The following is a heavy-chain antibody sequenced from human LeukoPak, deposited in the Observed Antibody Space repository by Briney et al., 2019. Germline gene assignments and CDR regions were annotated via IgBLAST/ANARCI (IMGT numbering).Heavy chain of an antibody. V-gene: IGHV4-39*01. Sequence: SETLSLTCTVSGGFISSSSYYWGWIRQPPGKGLEWIGSIYYSGSTYYNPSLKSRVTISVDTSKNQFSLKLSSVTAADTAVYYCARSSYYYDSSGYYYLDYWGQGTLVTVSS. CDR3: ARSSYYYDSSGYYYLDY. CDR2: IYYSGST. CDR1: GGFISSSSYY. D-gene: IGHD3-22*01. J-gene: IGHJ4*02.